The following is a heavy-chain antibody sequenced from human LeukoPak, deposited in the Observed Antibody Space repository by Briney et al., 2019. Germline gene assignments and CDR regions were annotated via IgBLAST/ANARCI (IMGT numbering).Heavy chain of an antibody. CDR2: IIPILGIA. V-gene: IGHV1-69*04. CDR1: GGTFSSYA. CDR3: ARVCSSCYFRFDP. Sequence: SVKVSCKASGGTFSSYAISWVRQAPGQGLEWMGRIIPILGIANYAQKFQGRVTITADKSTSTAYMELSSLRSEDTAVYYCARVCSSCYFRFDPWGQGTLVTVSS. J-gene: IGHJ5*02. D-gene: IGHD2-15*01.